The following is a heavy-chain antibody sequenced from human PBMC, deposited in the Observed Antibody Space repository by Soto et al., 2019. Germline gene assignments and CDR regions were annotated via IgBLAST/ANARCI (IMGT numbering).Heavy chain of an antibody. D-gene: IGHD3-10*01. J-gene: IGHJ6*02. CDR2: LSISGDST. Sequence: EVQLLESGGGFVQPGGSLRLSCTASGFTFSIYAMTWVRQAPGKGLEWVSGLSISGDSTYYTDSVKGRFTISRDNSKNTLYLQMNSLRAEDTAVYYCAKGRGLRRGGGMDVWGQGTTVTVSS. CDR1: GFTFSIYA. CDR3: AKGRGLRRGGGMDV. V-gene: IGHV3-23*01.